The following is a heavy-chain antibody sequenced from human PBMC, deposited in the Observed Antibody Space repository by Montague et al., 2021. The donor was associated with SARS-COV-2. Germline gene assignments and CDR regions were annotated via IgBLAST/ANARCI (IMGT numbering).Heavy chain of an antibody. CDR1: DDSINNKTYF. Sequence: SETLSLTCTVSDDSINNKTYFWDWIRQPPGKGLEWVGSIHYRGSTHYNPSLKSRLTISVDTSRNQFSLKLSSVTAADTAVYFCARTTVATPYYYAMDVWGQGTTVTVSS. D-gene: IGHD4-23*01. V-gene: IGHV4-39*01. J-gene: IGHJ6*02. CDR2: IHYRGST. CDR3: ARTTVATPYYYAMDV.